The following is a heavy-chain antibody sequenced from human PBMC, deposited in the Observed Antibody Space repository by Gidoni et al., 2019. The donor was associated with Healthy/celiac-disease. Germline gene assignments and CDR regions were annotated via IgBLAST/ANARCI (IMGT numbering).Heavy chain of an antibody. J-gene: IGHJ3*02. D-gene: IGHD3-3*01. V-gene: IGHV2-5*01. CDR1: GFSLSTSGVG. Sequence: QITLKESGPTLVKPTQTLPLTCPFSGFSLSTSGVGVGWIRQPPGKALEWLALIYWNDDKRYSPSLKSRLTITKDTSKNQVVLTMTNMDPVDTATYYCAHRTTYYDFWSGYTTADAFDIWGQGTMVTVSS. CDR3: AHRTTYYDFWSGYTTADAFDI. CDR2: IYWNDDK.